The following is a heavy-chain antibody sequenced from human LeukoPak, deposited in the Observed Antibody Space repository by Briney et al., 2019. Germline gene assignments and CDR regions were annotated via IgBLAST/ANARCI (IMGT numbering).Heavy chain of an antibody. V-gene: IGHV1-18*01. D-gene: IGHD6-19*01. CDR3: ARLYSSGYDY. CDR2: ISAYNGDT. J-gene: IGHJ4*02. CDR1: GYTYTSYG. Sequence: GASVKVSCKASGYTYTSYGISWVRQAPGQGLEWMGWISAYNGDTHYAQKFQGRVTMTTDTSTSTAYMELRSLRSDDTAVYYCARLYSSGYDYWGQGTLVTVSS.